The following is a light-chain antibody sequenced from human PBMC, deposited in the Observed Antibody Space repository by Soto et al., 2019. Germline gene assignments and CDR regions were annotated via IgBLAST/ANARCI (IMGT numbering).Light chain of an antibody. CDR1: STDIGNYNF. CDR2: EVN. V-gene: IGLV2-23*02. J-gene: IGLJ7*01. CDR3: CSFAGSSTWV. Sequence: QSVPTQPASVSGSPGQSITISCTGSSTDIGNYNFVSWYQHHPGKAPQVIIYEVNKRPSGVSSRFSGSKSGNTASLTISGLQAEDEADYFCCSFAGSSTWVFGGGTQLTVL.